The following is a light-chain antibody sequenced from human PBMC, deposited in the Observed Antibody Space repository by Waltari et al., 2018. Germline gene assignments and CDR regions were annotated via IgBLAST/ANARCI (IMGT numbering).Light chain of an antibody. Sequence: QTVVTQEPSLSVSPGGTVTLTCGLTSGSVSTSNSPSWYQQTPGQAPRTLIYSTNSRSSGVSDRFVGSILGKKAALTITGAQADDEGDYYCVLYMGDGTCVFGGGTKLTVL. CDR2: STN. J-gene: IGLJ3*02. CDR3: VLYMGDGTCV. V-gene: IGLV8-61*01. CDR1: SGSVSTSNS.